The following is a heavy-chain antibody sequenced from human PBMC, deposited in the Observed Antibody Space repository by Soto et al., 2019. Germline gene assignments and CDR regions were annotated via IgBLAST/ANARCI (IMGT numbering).Heavy chain of an antibody. D-gene: IGHD5-18*01. V-gene: IGHV4-34*01. Sequence: SETLSLTCAVYGGSSSGYYCSWIRQSPGKGLEWIGEIHPSGTSNYNPSLSSRVAIMIDTSKNQFSLSLTSVTAADTAVYYCARGQDSAKVAYWGQGTLVTVSS. J-gene: IGHJ4*02. CDR3: ARGQDSAKVAY. CDR2: IHPSGTS. CDR1: GGSSSGYY.